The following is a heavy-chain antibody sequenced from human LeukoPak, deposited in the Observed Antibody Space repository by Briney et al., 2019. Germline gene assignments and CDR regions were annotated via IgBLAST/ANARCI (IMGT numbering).Heavy chain of an antibody. D-gene: IGHD1-26*01. Sequence: GGSLRLSCAASGFTFSSYAMGWLRQAPGKGLEWVSTISGSGGTTYYADSVKGRFTISRDNSKNTLFLQMNSLRVDDTALYYCAKDGVGHSNINYFDYWGQGSLVTVSS. CDR2: ISGSGGTT. CDR1: GFTFSSYA. V-gene: IGHV3-23*01. CDR3: AKDGVGHSNINYFDY. J-gene: IGHJ4*02.